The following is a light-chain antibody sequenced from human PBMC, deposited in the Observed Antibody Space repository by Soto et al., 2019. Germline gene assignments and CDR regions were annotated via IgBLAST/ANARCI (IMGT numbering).Light chain of an antibody. CDR2: KAS. V-gene: IGKV2-30*01. Sequence: DVVLTQSPLSLPVTLGQPASISCRSSQSLVYSDGIAYLNWFQQRPGQSPRRLIYKASNRDSGVPDRFSGSGSSADFTLQINRVEAEDVGIYYCMQGTHWPPTFGRGTRVEIK. CDR3: MQGTHWPPT. CDR1: QSLVYSDGIAY. J-gene: IGKJ1*01.